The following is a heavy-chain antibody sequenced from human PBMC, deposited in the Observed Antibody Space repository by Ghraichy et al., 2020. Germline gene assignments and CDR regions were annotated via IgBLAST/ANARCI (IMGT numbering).Heavy chain of an antibody. CDR3: AREHTHPGRYYFDY. J-gene: IGHJ4*02. V-gene: IGHV3-74*01. Sequence: GESLNISCAASGFTFSSYWMHWVRQAPGKGLVWVSRINSDGSSTSYADSVKGRFTISRDNAKNTLYLQMNSLRAEDTAVYYCAREHTHPGRYYFDYWGQGTLVTVSS. CDR2: INSDGSST. CDR1: GFTFSSYW.